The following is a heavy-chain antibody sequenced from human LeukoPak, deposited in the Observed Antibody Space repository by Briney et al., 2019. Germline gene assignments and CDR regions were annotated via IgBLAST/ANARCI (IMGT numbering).Heavy chain of an antibody. J-gene: IGHJ4*02. Sequence: GGSLRLSCAASGFTFSNHGMHWVRQAPGKGLEGVAVISYDGSNKYYADSVKGRFTISRDNSKNTLYLQMNSLRAEDTAVYYCAKGSTVGSYYFDYWGQGTLITVSS. V-gene: IGHV3-30*18. D-gene: IGHD4-23*01. CDR2: ISYDGSNK. CDR1: GFTFSNHG. CDR3: AKGSTVGSYYFDY.